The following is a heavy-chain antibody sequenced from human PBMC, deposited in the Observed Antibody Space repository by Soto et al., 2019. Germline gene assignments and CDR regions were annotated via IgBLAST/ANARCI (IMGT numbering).Heavy chain of an antibody. J-gene: IGHJ6*03. V-gene: IGHV1-18*01. CDR1: GYTFTSYG. D-gene: IGHD2-2*03. Sequence: ASVKVSCKASGYTFTSYGISWVRQAPGQGLEWMGWISAYNGNTNYAQKLQGRVTMTTDTSTSTAYMELRSLRSDDTAVYYCARDGYCSSTSCYVFGAYYYYYMEVWGKGTTVTVSS. CDR2: ISAYNGNT. CDR3: ARDGYCSSTSCYVFGAYYYYYMEV.